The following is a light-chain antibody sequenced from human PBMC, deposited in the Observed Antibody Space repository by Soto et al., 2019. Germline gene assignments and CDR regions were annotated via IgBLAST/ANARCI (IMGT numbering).Light chain of an antibody. J-gene: IGKJ2*01. CDR1: QSISSY. CDR2: AAS. V-gene: IGKV1-39*01. CDR3: PQSYSTPYT. Sequence: DIQMTQSPSSLSASVGDRVTITCRASQSISSYLNWYQQKPGKAPKLLIYAASSLQSGVPSRFRGSGSGTDFTLTISSLQPEDFATYYCPQSYSTPYTFGQGTKVEIK.